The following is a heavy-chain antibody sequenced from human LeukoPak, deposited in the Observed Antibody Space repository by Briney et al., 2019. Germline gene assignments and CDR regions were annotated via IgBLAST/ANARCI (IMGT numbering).Heavy chain of an antibody. Sequence: PGGSLGLSCAASGFTFTNAYMSWVRQSPGKGLEWIGRIKSKTDGGTTDYAAPLKGGFTISRDDSENTLYLQMNSLKTEDTAVYYCTTVFAYGPDYWGQGTLVTVSS. J-gene: IGHJ4*02. CDR3: TTVFAYGPDY. CDR2: IKSKTDGGTT. V-gene: IGHV3-15*01. D-gene: IGHD3-10*01. CDR1: GFTFTNAY.